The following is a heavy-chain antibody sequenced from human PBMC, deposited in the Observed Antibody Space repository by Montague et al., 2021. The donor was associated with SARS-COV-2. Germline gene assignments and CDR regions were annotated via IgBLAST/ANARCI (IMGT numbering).Heavy chain of an antibody. J-gene: IGHJ6*04. D-gene: IGHD3-3*01. CDR3: ARAHADSVYHFWSGSVTSTSLDV. CDR2: IGTAGDT. CDR1: GFTFSSYD. Sequence: SLRLSCAASGFTFSSYDMHWVRQATGKGLEWVSAIGTAGDTYYPGSVKGRFTISREDAKSSLSLQMTSLTAGDTAVYYCARAHADSVYHFWSGSVTSTSLDVWGKGTAVTVSS. V-gene: IGHV3-13*04.